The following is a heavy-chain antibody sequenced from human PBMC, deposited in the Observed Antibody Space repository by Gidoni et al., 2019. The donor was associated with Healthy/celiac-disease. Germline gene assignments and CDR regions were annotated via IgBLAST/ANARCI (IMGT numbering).Heavy chain of an antibody. Sequence: QVQLQESGPGLVKPSQTLSLTCTVSGCSISSGGYYWNWIRQHPGKGLEWIGYIYYSGSTYYNPSLKSRVTISIDTSKTQFSLKLSSVTAADTAVYYCARGYYYDSGGYSPFDYWGQGTLVTVSS. CDR3: ARGYYYDSGGYSPFDY. CDR2: IYYSGST. D-gene: IGHD3-22*01. CDR1: GCSISSGGYY. V-gene: IGHV4-31*03. J-gene: IGHJ4*02.